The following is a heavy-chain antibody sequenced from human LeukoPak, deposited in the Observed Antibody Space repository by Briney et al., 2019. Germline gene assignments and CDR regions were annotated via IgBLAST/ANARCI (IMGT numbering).Heavy chain of an antibody. D-gene: IGHD6-19*01. CDR1: GGSISTTSYS. V-gene: IGHV4-39*01. J-gene: IGHJ6*02. CDR3: ARLFGRSVAASDPYGMDV. CDR2: IYYSGST. Sequence: PSETLSLTCTVSGGSISTTSYSWGWIRQPPGKGLEWIGTIYYSGSTYYNPSLKSRVTISVDTSKSQFSLKLSSVTAADTAVYYCARLFGRSVAASDPYGMDVWGQGTTVTVSS.